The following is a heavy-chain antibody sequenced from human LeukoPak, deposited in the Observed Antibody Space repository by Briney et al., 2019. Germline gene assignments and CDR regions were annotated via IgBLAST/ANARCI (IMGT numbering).Heavy chain of an antibody. CDR1: GYTFTGYY. CDR2: INPNSGGT. D-gene: IGHD6-13*01. Sequence: ASVKVSCKASGYTFTGYYMHWVRQAPGQGLEWMGWINPNSGGTNYAQKFQGRVTMTRDTSISTAYMELSRLRSDDTAVYYCARESGIHYGMDVWGQGTTVTVSS. CDR3: ARESGIHYGMDV. V-gene: IGHV1-2*02. J-gene: IGHJ6*02.